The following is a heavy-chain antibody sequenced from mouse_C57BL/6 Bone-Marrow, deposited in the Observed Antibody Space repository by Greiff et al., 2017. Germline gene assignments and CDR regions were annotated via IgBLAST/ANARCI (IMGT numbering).Heavy chain of an antibody. CDR2: IYPGSGNT. CDR1: GYTFTDYY. J-gene: IGHJ4*01. Sequence: QVQLQQSGPELVKPGASVKISCKASGYTFTDYYINWVKQRPGQGLEWIGWIYPGSGNTKYNEKFKGKATLTVDTSSSTAYMNLSSLTSEKSAVYFCERCKYSNYVYYYAMDYWGQGTSVTVSS. D-gene: IGHD2-5*01. V-gene: IGHV1-84*01. CDR3: ERCKYSNYVYYYAMDY.